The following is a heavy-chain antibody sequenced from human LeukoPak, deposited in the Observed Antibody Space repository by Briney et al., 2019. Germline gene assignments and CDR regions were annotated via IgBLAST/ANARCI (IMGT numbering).Heavy chain of an antibody. Sequence: PGGSLRLSCAASGFTFSSYSMNWVRQAPGKGLEWVSSISSSTSYIYYADSVKGRFTISRDNAKNSLYLQMNSLRAEDTAVYYCARDVTTVTTGHRNSGTEFDYWGQGTLVTVSS. J-gene: IGHJ4*02. CDR1: GFTFSSYS. V-gene: IGHV3-21*01. CDR2: ISSSTSYI. D-gene: IGHD4-17*01. CDR3: ARDVTTVTTGHRNSGTEFDY.